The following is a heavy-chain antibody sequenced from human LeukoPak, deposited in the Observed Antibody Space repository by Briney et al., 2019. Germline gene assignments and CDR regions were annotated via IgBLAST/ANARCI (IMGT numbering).Heavy chain of an antibody. CDR1: GGSISGYY. CDR2: IYYSGST. J-gene: IGHJ4*02. CDR3: ARTRSYSSGWYNYFDY. Sequence: SETLSLTCTVSGGSISGYYWSWIRQPPGKGPEWIGYIYYSGSTNYNPSLKSRVTISVDTSKNQFSLKLSSVTAADTAVYYCARTRSYSSGWYNYFDYWGQGTLVTVSS. D-gene: IGHD6-19*01. V-gene: IGHV4-59*08.